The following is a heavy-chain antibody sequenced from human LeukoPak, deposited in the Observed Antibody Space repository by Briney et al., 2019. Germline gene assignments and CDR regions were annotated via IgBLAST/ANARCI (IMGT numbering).Heavy chain of an antibody. J-gene: IGHJ3*02. V-gene: IGHV1-2*02. CDR2: INPNSGGT. CDR1: GYTFTGYY. D-gene: IGHD3-22*01. Sequence: ASVKVSCMASGYTFTGYYMHWVRQAPGQGLEWMVWINPNSGGTNYAQTFQGRVTMTRDTSISTAHMELSRLRSDDTAVFYCARDYYDSSGYYYQNDAFDIWGQGTMVTVSS. CDR3: ARDYYDSSGYYYQNDAFDI.